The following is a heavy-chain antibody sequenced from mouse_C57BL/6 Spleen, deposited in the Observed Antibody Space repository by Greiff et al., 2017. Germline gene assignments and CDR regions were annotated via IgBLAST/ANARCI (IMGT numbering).Heavy chain of an antibody. Sequence: QVQLQQPGTELVKPGASVKLSCKASGYTFTSYWMHWVKQRPGQGLEWIGNINPSNGGTNYNEKFKSKATLTVDKSSSTAYMQLSSLTSEDSAVYYCARSPLGYYSNLGGAMDYWGQGTSVTVSS. CDR3: ARSPLGYYSNLGGAMDY. D-gene: IGHD2-5*01. V-gene: IGHV1-53*01. CDR2: INPSNGGT. CDR1: GYTFTSYW. J-gene: IGHJ4*01.